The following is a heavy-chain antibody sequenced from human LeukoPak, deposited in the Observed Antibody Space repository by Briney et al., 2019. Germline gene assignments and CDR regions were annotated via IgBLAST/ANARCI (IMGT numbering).Heavy chain of an antibody. CDR1: GFSFGDYS. V-gene: IGHV3-21*01. CDR3: VGDQADTQFDSGEMIPLAH. CDR2: IDSSGAYI. Sequence: GGSLRLSCGVSGFSFGDYSMNWVRQTPATGLEWLSSIDSSGAYIYYADSVKGRVTISRDNAKNSLFLKMSRLIAEDTAVYYCVGDQADTQFDSGEMIPLAHWGQGTLVIVSS. D-gene: IGHD5-24*01. J-gene: IGHJ4*02.